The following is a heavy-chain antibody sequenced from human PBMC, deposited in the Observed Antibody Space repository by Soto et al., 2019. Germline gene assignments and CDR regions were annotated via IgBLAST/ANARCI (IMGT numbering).Heavy chain of an antibody. J-gene: IGHJ4*02. V-gene: IGHV1-46*01. Sequence: ASVKVSCKASGYTFTSYYMHWVRQAPGQGLEWMGIINPSGGSTSYAQKFQGRVTMTRDTSTSTVYMELSSMRSEDTAVYYCARDPVLYYYDSSGYSTRAPDYWGQGNLVTVSS. CDR1: GYTFTSYY. CDR3: ARDPVLYYYDSSGYSTRAPDY. CDR2: INPSGGST. D-gene: IGHD3-22*01.